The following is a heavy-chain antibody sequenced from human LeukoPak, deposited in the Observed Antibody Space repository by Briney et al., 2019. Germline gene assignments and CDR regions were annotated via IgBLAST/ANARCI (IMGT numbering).Heavy chain of an antibody. J-gene: IGHJ4*02. CDR2: INGDGSTT. D-gene: IGHD3-10*01. V-gene: IGHV3-74*03. CDR3: ARDYAGSPDY. CDR1: GFTFSTYW. Sequence: PGGSLRLSCTASGFTFSTYWINWVRQSPGKGLVRVALINGDGSTTTHADSVKGRFTISRDNAKNTAYLQMNSLRDEDTAVYFCARDYAGSPDYGGQGTLVTVSA.